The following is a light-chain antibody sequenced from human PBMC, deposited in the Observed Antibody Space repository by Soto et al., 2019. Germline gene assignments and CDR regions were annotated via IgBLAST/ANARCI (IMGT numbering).Light chain of an antibody. V-gene: IGLV1-47*01. CDR2: RNN. Sequence: QSVLTQPPSASGTPGQRVTISCSGSSSNIESNYVYWYQQLPGTALKLHIYRNNQRPSEVPDRFSGSKSGTSASLAISGLRSEDEADYYCAAWDDSLSVVVFGGGTKLTVL. J-gene: IGLJ2*01. CDR3: AAWDDSLSVVV. CDR1: SSNIESNY.